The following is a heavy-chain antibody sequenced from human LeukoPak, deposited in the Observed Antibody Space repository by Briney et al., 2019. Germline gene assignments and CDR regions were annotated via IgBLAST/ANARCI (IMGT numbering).Heavy chain of an antibody. D-gene: IGHD3-10*01. Sequence: SVKVSCKASGGTFSSYAISWVRQAPGQGLEWMGGIIPIFGTANYAQKFQGRVTITADESTSTAYVELSSLRSEDTAVYYCASGGSGSSVYYFDYWGQGTLVTVSS. CDR3: ASGGSGSSVYYFDY. CDR2: IIPIFGTA. V-gene: IGHV1-69*13. CDR1: GGTFSSYA. J-gene: IGHJ4*02.